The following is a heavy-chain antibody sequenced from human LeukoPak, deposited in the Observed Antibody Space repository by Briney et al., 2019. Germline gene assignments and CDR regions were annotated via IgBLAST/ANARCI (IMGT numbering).Heavy chain of an antibody. V-gene: IGHV3-23*01. D-gene: IGHD5-18*01. Sequence: GGSLSLLCAASGFIFSRYAMIWVRHAPGKALEGVSAISGSGGSKYYADSVKGRFNISRDNSKNTLYLQMNSLRAEDTAVYYCAKELEGGCSYGAVDYWGQGTLVTVSS. J-gene: IGHJ4*02. CDR2: ISGSGGSK. CDR1: GFIFSRYA. CDR3: AKELEGGCSYGAVDY.